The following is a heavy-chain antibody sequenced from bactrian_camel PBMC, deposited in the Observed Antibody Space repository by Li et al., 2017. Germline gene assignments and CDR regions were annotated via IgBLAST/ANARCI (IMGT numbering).Heavy chain of an antibody. J-gene: IGHJ6*01. CDR1: GFTFSRDC. Sequence: HVQLVESGGGSVSAGGSLRLSCAVSGFTFSRDCMGWFRQAPGKEREGVASIGYDGTFTYQDSVKGRFTITKDNAKNTLYLQMNSLTLEDTAVYYCAADLLCLQYGASWGGFGVWGQGTQVTVS. V-gene: IGHV3-3*01. CDR3: AADLLCLQYGASWGGFGV. CDR2: IGYDGTFT. D-gene: IGHD6*01.